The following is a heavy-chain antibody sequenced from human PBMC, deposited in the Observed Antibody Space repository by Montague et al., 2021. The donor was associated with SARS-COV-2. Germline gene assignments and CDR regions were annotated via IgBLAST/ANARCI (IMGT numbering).Heavy chain of an antibody. D-gene: IGHD3-22*01. CDR3: ARGRIEVSMIVVVLTGASYYMDV. V-gene: IGHV4-34*01. Sequence: SETLSLTCAVYGGSFSGHYWSWIRQPPGKGLEWIGEINNSGRTNYNPSLKSRVTISVDTSKNQFSLKLHSVTAADTAVYYCARGRIEVSMIVVVLTGASYYMDVWGKGTTVTVSS. CDR2: INNSGRT. J-gene: IGHJ6*03. CDR1: GGSFSGHY.